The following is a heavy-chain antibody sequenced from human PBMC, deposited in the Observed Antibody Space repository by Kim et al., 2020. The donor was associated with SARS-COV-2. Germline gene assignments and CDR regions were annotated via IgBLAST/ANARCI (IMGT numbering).Heavy chain of an antibody. V-gene: IGHV4-4*07. D-gene: IGHD2-15*01. CDR1: GGSISSYY. CDR3: ARVVCSGGSCTYYYGMDV. J-gene: IGHJ6*02. CDR2: IYTSGST. Sequence: SETLSLTCTVSGGSISSYYWSWIRQPAGKGLEWIGRIYTSGSTNYNPSLKSRVTMSVDTSKNQFSLKLSSVTAADTAVYYCARVVCSGGSCTYYYGMDVWGQGTTVTVSS.